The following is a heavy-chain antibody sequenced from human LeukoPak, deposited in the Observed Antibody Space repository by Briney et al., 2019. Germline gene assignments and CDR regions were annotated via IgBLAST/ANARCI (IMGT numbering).Heavy chain of an antibody. D-gene: IGHD3-10*01. J-gene: IGHJ4*02. Sequence: SETLSLTCTVSGGSISSNSWSWIRQPAGKGLEWIGHIYTSGYTNYNPSLKSRAAMSLDTSRNQFSLKLSSVTAADTAVYYCARGYYYGSGSPQFDYWGQGTLVTVSS. CDR2: IYTSGYT. CDR3: ARGYYYGSGSPQFDY. CDR1: GGSISSNS. V-gene: IGHV4-4*07.